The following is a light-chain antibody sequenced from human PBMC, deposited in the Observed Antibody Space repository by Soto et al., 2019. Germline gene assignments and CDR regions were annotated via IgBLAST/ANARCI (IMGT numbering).Light chain of an antibody. CDR3: QQYTHWPPLT. Sequence: EIVMTQSPATLSVSPGERATLSCRASQSVGRNLAWYQQKPGQAPRLLIYGASTRATGIPARFSGSGSGTDVTLTNNSLQFEDFAMSSCQQYTHWPPLTFGGGTKVEIK. CDR2: GAS. J-gene: IGKJ4*01. CDR1: QSVGRN. V-gene: IGKV3-15*01.